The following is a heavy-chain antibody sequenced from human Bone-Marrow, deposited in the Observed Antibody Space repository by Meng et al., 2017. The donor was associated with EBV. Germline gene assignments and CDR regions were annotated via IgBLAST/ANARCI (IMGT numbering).Heavy chain of an antibody. V-gene: IGHV3-23*01. J-gene: IGHJ4*02. CDR3: AKVLGSSGYLYFDY. CDR1: GVSVNSGPYH. CDR2: ISGSGGST. Sequence: VRVQGSGPGLVNPSEPLSLPCVVVGVSVNSGPYHLSWIRQSPGKGLEWVSAISGSGGSTYYADSVKGRFSISRDNSKNTLYLQMNSLRAEDTAVYYCAKVLGSSGYLYFDYWGQGTLVTVSS. D-gene: IGHD3-22*01.